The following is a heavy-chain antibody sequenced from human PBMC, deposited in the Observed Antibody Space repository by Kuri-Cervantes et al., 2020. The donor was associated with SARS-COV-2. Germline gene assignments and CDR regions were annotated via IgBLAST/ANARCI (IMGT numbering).Heavy chain of an antibody. V-gene: IGHV3-30*03. CDR1: GFTFSSHW. J-gene: IGHJ4*02. CDR2: ISYDGSNK. Sequence: GGSLRLSCAASGFTFSSHWMSWVRQAPGKGLEWVAVISYDGSNKYYADSVKGRFTISRDNSKNTLYLQMNSLRAEDTAVYYCARDHSGWYLDYWGQGNLVIVSS. D-gene: IGHD6-19*01. CDR3: ARDHSGWYLDY.